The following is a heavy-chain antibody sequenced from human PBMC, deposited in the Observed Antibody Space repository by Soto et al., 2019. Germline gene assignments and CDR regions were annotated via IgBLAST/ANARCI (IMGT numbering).Heavy chain of an antibody. D-gene: IGHD5-18*01. J-gene: IGHJ4*02. CDR3: ARWDSFGYYFDS. Sequence: GGSLRLSCAASGFTFSRYATSWVRQAPGKGLEWVSALSGSGYTTYYADSVKGRFTISRDNSNNTLYLQMNSLRDEDTAVYFCARWDSFGYYFDSWGQGTPVTVSS. V-gene: IGHV3-23*01. CDR1: GFTFSRYA. CDR2: LSGSGYTT.